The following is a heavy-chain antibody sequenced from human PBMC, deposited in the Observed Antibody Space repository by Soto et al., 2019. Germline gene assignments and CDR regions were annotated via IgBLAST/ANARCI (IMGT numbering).Heavy chain of an antibody. CDR1: GYDFTSYG. V-gene: IGHV1-18*01. CDR3: ARGRIVASIHDAFEI. J-gene: IGHJ3*02. Sequence: QGQLLQTGDEVKKPGASVRVSCRASGYDFTSYGISWVRQAPGQGLEWVSWISAYNGKRDTAKKFQGRVTMTLDTSTDTANMELGDLTSADTAVYYCARGRIVASIHDAFEIWGQGTMVAVSS. CDR2: ISAYNGKR. D-gene: IGHD2-21*01.